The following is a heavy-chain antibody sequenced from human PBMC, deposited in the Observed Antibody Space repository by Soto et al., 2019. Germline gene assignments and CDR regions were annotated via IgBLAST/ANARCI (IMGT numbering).Heavy chain of an antibody. V-gene: IGHV1-18*01. Sequence: ASVKVSCKASGYTFTSYGISWVRQAPGQGLEWMGWISAYNGNTNYAQKLQGRVTMTTDTSTSTAYMELRSLRSDDTAVYYCARDSMVRGVIMGGDAFDIWGQGTMVTVS. D-gene: IGHD3-10*01. CDR1: GYTFTSYG. CDR3: ARDSMVRGVIMGGDAFDI. CDR2: ISAYNGNT. J-gene: IGHJ3*02.